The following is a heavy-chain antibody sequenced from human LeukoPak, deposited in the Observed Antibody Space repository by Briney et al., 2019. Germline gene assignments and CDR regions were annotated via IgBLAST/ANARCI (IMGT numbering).Heavy chain of an antibody. CDR2: LSHSGST. J-gene: IGHJ3*02. Sequence: SETLSLTCTVSGGSISSSSHYWGWIRQPPGKGLEWIGSLSHSGSTYYNPSLQSRLTMSVDTSKNQFSLKLSSVTAADTAVYCCTRSNAFDIRGQGTMVTVSS. CDR3: TRSNAFDI. CDR1: GGSISSSSHY. V-gene: IGHV4-39*07.